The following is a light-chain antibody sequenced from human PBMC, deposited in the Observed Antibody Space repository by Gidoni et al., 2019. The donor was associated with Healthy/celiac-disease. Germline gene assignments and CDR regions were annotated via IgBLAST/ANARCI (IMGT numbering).Light chain of an antibody. Sequence: MTQSPSSLSASVGDRVTITCQASQDISNYLNWYPQKPGKAPKLLIYDASNLETGVPSRFSGSGSGTDFTFTISSLQPEDFATYDCQQYDNLPHTFGGXTKVEIK. J-gene: IGKJ4*01. CDR3: QQYDNLPHT. V-gene: IGKV1-33*01. CDR2: DAS. CDR1: QDISNY.